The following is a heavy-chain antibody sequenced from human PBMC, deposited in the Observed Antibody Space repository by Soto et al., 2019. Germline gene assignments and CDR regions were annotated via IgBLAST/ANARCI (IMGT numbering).Heavy chain of an antibody. D-gene: IGHD6-25*01. J-gene: IGHJ4*02. CDR2: VYGGDSDR. CDR3: ARGGNYLEY. CDR1: GYTFTSYW. Sequence: PGESLKISCQGSGYTFTSYWIAWVRQKPGKGLEWLGAVYGGDSDRRHNPTFQGQISMSVDKSSSTAYLQWSNLNASDTLFYYCARGGNYLEYWGQGVLVTLSS. V-gene: IGHV5-51*01.